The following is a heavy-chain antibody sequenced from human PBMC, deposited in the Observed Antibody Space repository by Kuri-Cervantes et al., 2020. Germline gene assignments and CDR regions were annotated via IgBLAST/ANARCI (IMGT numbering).Heavy chain of an antibody. CDR2: ISYDGLSK. CDR3: TSPSWGSSGWYPTDY. J-gene: IGHJ4*02. Sequence: GESLKISCVTSGFIFSSNVMHWVRQAPGRGLEWVALISYDGLSKSYANSVRGRVSISRDNSKNTLYLQSSSLRLEDTAVYYCTSPSWGSSGWYPTDYWGQGTLVTVSS. V-gene: IGHV3-30-3*01. CDR1: GFIFSSNV. D-gene: IGHD6-19*01.